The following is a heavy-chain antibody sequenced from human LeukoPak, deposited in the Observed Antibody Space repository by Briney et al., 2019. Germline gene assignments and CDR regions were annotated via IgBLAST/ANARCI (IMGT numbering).Heavy chain of an antibody. D-gene: IGHD3-10*01. CDR1: GFTFDDYG. J-gene: IGHJ4*02. CDR2: INWNGGST. CDR3: ARQLLWFGELSNPDY. Sequence: GGSLRLSCAASGFTFDDYGMSWVRQAPGKGLEWFSGINWNGGSTVYADSVKGRFTISRDNAKNSLYLQMNSLRAEDTALYYCARQLLWFGELSNPDYWGQGTLVTVSS. V-gene: IGHV3-20*04.